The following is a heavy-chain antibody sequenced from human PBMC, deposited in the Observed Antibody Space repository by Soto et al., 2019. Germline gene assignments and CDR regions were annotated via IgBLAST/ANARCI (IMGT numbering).Heavy chain of an antibody. D-gene: IGHD2-15*01. J-gene: IGHJ6*03. Sequence: SVNLSCNASGCTFGSYTISLVRQATGQGLEWMGRIIPILGIANYAQKFQGRVTITADKSTSTAYMELSSLRSEDTAVYYCASRIYCSGGSCGYYYYYMDVWGKGTTVTVSS. CDR1: GCTFGSYT. CDR3: ASRIYCSGGSCGYYYYYMDV. CDR2: IIPILGIA. V-gene: IGHV1-69*02.